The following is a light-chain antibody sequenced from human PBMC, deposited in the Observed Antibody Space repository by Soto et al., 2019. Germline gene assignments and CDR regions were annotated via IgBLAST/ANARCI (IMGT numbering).Light chain of an antibody. CDR3: SSYTSSSTLVV. CDR1: SSDVGGHNY. Sequence: QSALTQPASVSWSPGQSITISCTGTSSDVGGHNYVSWYQQHPGKAPKLMIYDVSNRPSGVSNRFSGSKSGNTASLTISGLQAEDEADYYCSSYTSSSTLVVFGGGTKLTVL. CDR2: DVS. V-gene: IGLV2-14*01. J-gene: IGLJ2*01.